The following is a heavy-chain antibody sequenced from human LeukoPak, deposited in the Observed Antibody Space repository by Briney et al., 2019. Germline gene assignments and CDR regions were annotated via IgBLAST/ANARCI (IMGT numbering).Heavy chain of an antibody. Sequence: GGSLRLSCAASGFTFDDYAMHWVRQAPGKGLEWVSGISWNSGSIGYADSVKGRFTISRDNAKNSLYLQMNSLRAEDTALYYCAKVRYGSGSYAFDYWGQGTLVTVSS. D-gene: IGHD3-10*01. CDR1: GFTFDDYA. CDR2: ISWNSGSI. V-gene: IGHV3-9*01. J-gene: IGHJ4*02. CDR3: AKVRYGSGSYAFDY.